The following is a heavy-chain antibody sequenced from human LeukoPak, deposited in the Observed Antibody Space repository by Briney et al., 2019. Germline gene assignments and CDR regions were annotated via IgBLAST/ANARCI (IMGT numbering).Heavy chain of an antibody. CDR2: INHSGST. V-gene: IGHV4-34*01. Sequence: SETLSLTCAVYGASFSGYYWSWIRQPPGKGLEWIGEINHSGSTNYNPSLKSRVTISVDTSKNQFSVKLSSVTAADTAVYYCARARGYGDYGRAFDIWGQGTMVTVSS. J-gene: IGHJ3*02. CDR1: GASFSGYY. D-gene: IGHD4-17*01. CDR3: ARARGYGDYGRAFDI.